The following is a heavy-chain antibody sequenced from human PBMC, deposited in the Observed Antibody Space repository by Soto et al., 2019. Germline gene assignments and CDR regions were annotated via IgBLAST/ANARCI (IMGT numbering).Heavy chain of an antibody. V-gene: IGHV4-59*01. CDR3: ARGRDGYNFHFDY. J-gene: IGHJ4*02. CDR1: GCSLSSYD. CDR2: IYYSGST. Sequence: SGTLSLTCAVSGCSLSSYDWSWIRQPPGKGLEWIGYIYYSGSTTYNAYPKKRGTITVDTSKTLYSLKLSSVTAANTAVYYSARGRDGYNFHFDYWGQGTLVTVSS. D-gene: IGHD5-12*01.